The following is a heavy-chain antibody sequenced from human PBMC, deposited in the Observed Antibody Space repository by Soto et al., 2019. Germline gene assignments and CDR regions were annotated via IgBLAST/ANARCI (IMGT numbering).Heavy chain of an antibody. D-gene: IGHD1-26*01. CDR2: INPSLGRA. J-gene: IGHJ4*02. CDR3: ARAPYSYTSFFFDY. CDR1: GYTXNAYR. V-gene: IGHV1-46*02. Sequence: SXKVSFKASGYTXNAYRMNWVRQAPGQGLEWIGIINPSLGRANYALKFQDRVAMTWDTSTSTVCMELTSLRSYDTAVYYFARAPYSYTSFFFDYWGQGTLVTVSS.